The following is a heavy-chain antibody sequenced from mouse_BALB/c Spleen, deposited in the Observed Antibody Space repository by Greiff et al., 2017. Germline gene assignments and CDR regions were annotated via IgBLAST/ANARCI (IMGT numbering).Heavy chain of an antibody. J-gene: IGHJ1*01. Sequence: EVKLMESGGGLVQPGGSLKLSCAASGFTFSSYGMSWVRQTPDKRLELVATINSNGGSTYYPDSVKGRFTISRDNAKNTLYLQMSSLKSEDTAMYYCASTMITTDPYWYFDVWGAGTTVTVSS. CDR3: ASTMITTDPYWYFDV. V-gene: IGHV5-6-3*01. CDR2: INSNGGST. D-gene: IGHD2-4*01. CDR1: GFTFSSYG.